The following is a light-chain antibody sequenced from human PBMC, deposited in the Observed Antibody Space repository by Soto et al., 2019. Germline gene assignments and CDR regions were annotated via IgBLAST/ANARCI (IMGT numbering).Light chain of an antibody. CDR2: KAS. V-gene: IGKV1-5*03. CDR1: QSISSW. J-gene: IGKJ1*01. CDR3: QQYSDYSRT. Sequence: DIQMTQSPSTLSASVGDRVTITCRASQSISSWLAWYQQKPGKAPKLLIYKASSLQSGVPSRFSGSGSGTEFTLTISSLQPDDFATYFCQQYSDYSRTFGQGTKVDIK.